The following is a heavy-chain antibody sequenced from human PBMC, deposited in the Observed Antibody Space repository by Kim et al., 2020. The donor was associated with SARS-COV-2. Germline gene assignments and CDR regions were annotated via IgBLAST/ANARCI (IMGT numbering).Heavy chain of an antibody. J-gene: IGHJ4*01. CDR3: ARNSDSRGYYTYFDS. D-gene: IGHD3-22*01. CDR1: GGSISSSISY. V-gene: IGHV4-39*01. Sequence: SETLSLTCTVSGGSISSSISYWGWIRQPPGKGLEWIASMFYNGSTYNNPSLMSRVTISVDMSKSQLSLMLSSVTVADSALYYCARNSDSRGYYTYFDSWG. CDR2: MFYNGST.